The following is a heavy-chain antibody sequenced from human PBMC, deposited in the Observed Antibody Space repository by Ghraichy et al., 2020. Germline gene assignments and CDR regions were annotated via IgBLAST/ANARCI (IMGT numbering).Heavy chain of an antibody. V-gene: IGHV1-3*01. D-gene: IGHD3-9*01. CDR1: GYTFTSYA. Sequence: ASVKVSCKASGYTFTSYAMHWVRQAPGQRLEWMGWINAGNGNTKYSQKFQGRVTITRDTSASTAYMELSSLRSEDTAVYYCARSGTYYDILTDIHDAFDIWGQGTMVTVSS. J-gene: IGHJ3*02. CDR2: INAGNGNT. CDR3: ARSGTYYDILTDIHDAFDI.